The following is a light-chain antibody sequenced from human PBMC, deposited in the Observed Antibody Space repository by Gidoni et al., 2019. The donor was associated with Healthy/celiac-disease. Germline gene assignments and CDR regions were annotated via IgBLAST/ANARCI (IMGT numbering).Light chain of an antibody. J-gene: IGLJ1*01. Sequence: QSALTQPASVSGSPGQSITLSCTGTSSDVAGSNYVSWYQQHPGKAPKLLIYDVSNRPSGVSNRFSGSKSGNTASLTISGLQAEDEADYYCSSYTSSSTRVFGTGTKVTVL. CDR3: SSYTSSSTRV. CDR1: SSDVAGSNY. V-gene: IGLV2-14*03. CDR2: DVS.